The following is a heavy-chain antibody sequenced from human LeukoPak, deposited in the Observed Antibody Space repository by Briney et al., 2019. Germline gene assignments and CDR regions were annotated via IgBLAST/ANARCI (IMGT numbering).Heavy chain of an antibody. V-gene: IGHV4-34*01. D-gene: IGHD1-14*01. CDR3: ARENRGPPLMLFDI. J-gene: IGHJ3*02. Sequence: PSETLSLTCAVYGGSFSGYYWSWIRRPPGKGLEWIGEINHSGSTNYNPSLKSRVTISVDTSKNQFSLKLSSVTAADTAVYYCARENRGPPLMLFDIWGQGTMVTVSS. CDR2: INHSGST. CDR1: GGSFSGYY.